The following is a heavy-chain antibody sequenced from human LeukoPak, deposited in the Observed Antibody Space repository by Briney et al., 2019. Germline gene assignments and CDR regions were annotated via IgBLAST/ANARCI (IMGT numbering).Heavy chain of an antibody. CDR3: ARESLEFRFFDF. D-gene: IGHD1-1*01. Sequence: PGASLRLSCAASGFTFSSYAMSWVRQAPGKGLEWVSAISGSGGGTYYADSVKGRFTISRDNSKNTLYLQMNSLRAEDTAMYYCARESLEFRFFDFWGQGALVTVSS. CDR1: GFTFSSYA. CDR2: ISGSGGGT. J-gene: IGHJ4*02. V-gene: IGHV3-23*01.